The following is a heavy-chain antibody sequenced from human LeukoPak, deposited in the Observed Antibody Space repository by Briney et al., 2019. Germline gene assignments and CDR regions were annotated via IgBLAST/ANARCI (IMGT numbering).Heavy chain of an antibody. CDR3: ARSLTTLTYEGY. Sequence: GGSLRLSCAASASTFSNFAMTWVRQAPGKGLEWVSSISADGADTYYADSVKGRFTVSRDNAKNSLFLQMNSLRAEDTAIYYCARSLTTLTYEGYWGQGTLVTVSS. J-gene: IGHJ4*02. V-gene: IGHV3-23*01. D-gene: IGHD1-1*01. CDR1: ASTFSNFA. CDR2: ISADGADT.